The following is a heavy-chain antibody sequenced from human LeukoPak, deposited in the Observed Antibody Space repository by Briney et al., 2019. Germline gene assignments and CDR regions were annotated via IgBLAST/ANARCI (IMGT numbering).Heavy chain of an antibody. CDR3: ARGEELVPDY. Sequence: SETLSLTCTVSGGSISSYYWSWIRQPPGEGLEWIGYIYYSGSTNYNPSLKSRVTISVDTSKNQFSLKLSSVTAADTAVYYCARGEELVPDYWGQGTLATVSS. CDR2: IYYSGST. CDR1: GGSISSYY. V-gene: IGHV4-59*01. J-gene: IGHJ4*02. D-gene: IGHD6-6*01.